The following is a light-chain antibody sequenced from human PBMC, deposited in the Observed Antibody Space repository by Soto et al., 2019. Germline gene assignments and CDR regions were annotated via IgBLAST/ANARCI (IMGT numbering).Light chain of an antibody. J-gene: IGKJ1*01. CDR3: QQSYNFPRT. V-gene: IGKV1-39*01. CDR1: QNIVTY. CDR2: ATS. Sequence: SQMTQAPSSLSASVGDRLTISCRASQNIVTYLHWYLQKTGQXTXXLIYATSSLQSGVPPRFSGGGSGTEFSFPISSLQPEDVATYSCQQSYNFPRTFGQGTKVE.